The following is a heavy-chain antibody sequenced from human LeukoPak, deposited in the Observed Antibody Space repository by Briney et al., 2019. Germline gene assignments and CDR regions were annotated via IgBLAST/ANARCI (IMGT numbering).Heavy chain of an antibody. CDR3: ARDPQVGRAVLVGAFDI. CDR2: ISSRSSYI. Sequence: GGSLRLSCAASGFTFSSYSMNWVRQAPGKWLEWVSSISSRSSYIYYADSVKGRFTISRDNDKNSLYLQMNSLRAEDTAVYYCARDPQVGRAVLVGAFDIWGQGTMVTVSS. D-gene: IGHD6-19*01. CDR1: GFTFSSYS. V-gene: IGHV3-21*01. J-gene: IGHJ3*02.